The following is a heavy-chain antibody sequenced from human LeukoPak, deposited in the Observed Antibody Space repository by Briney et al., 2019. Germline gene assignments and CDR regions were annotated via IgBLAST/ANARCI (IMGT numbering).Heavy chain of an antibody. CDR2: MNPYSGDR. CDR1: GYTFTSYH. CDR3: ARTTSLTASGYDY. D-gene: IGHD4-17*01. V-gene: IGHV1-8*03. Sequence: ASVKVSCKTSGYTFTSYHINWVRQATGQGLEWMGWMNPYSGDRGYAQKFQGRVSITSDTSIGTAYMELSSLRSDDTAVYFCARTTSLTASGYDYWGQGTLVAVSS. J-gene: IGHJ4*02.